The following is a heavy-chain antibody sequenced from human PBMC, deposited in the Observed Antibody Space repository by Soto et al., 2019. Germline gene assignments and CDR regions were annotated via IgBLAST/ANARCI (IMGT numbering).Heavy chain of an antibody. CDR1: GFTFSSYG. CDR3: SRSHIAAAGIVFDYCYYGMDV. CDR2: IWYDGSNK. J-gene: IGHJ6*02. D-gene: IGHD6-13*01. Sequence: QAGGSLRLSCAASGFTFSSYGMHWVRQAPGKGLEWVAVIWYDGSNKYYADSVKGRFTISRDNSKNTLYLQMNSLRAEDTAVYYFSRSHIAAAGIVFDYCYYGMDVWGQGTTVTVSS. V-gene: IGHV3-33*01.